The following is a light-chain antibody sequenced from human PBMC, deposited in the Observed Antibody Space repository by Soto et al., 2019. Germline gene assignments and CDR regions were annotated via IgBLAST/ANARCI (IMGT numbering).Light chain of an antibody. CDR1: QSVSSN. CDR3: QQYNNWPPLT. Sequence: EIVMTQSPATLSVSPGERSTLSCRASQSVSSNLAWYQQKPGQAPRLRIYGASTRATGIPARFSGSGSGTEFTLTISSLHSEDFAVYYCQQYNNWPPLTFGQGTKVEIK. J-gene: IGKJ1*01. V-gene: IGKV3-15*01. CDR2: GAS.